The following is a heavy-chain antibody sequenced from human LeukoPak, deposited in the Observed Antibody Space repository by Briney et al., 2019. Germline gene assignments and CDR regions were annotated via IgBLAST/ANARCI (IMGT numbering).Heavy chain of an antibody. D-gene: IGHD3-22*01. CDR2: INPNSGGT. Sequence: VASVKVSCKASGYTFTGYYMHWVRQAPGQGLEWMGWINPNSGGTNYAQKFQGRVTMTRDTSISTAYMELSRLRSDDTAVYYCARALGGYYDSSGYYHTGPESLDYWGQGTLVTVSS. CDR3: ARALGGYYDSSGYYHTGPESLDY. J-gene: IGHJ4*02. CDR1: GYTFTGYY. V-gene: IGHV1-2*02.